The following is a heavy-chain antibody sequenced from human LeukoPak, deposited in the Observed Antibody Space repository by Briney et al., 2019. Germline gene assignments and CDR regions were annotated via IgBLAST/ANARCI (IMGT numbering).Heavy chain of an antibody. J-gene: IGHJ4*02. D-gene: IGHD6-19*01. V-gene: IGHV6-1*01. CDR3: ARTVAGHFDY. CDR2: TYYRYKWYN. Sequence: SQTLSLTCAISGDSVSSNSATWNWIRQSPSRGLEWLGRTYYRYKWYNEYAVSVKSRIAINPDTSKNQFSLQLNSVTPGDTAVYYCARTVAGHFDYWGQGTLVTVSS. CDR1: GDSVSSNSAT.